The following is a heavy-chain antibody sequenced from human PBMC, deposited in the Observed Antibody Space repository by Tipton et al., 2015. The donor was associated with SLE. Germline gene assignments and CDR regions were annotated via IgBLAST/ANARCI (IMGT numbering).Heavy chain of an antibody. CDR2: VSQSGTA. D-gene: IGHD2-2*02. J-gene: IGHJ4*02. V-gene: IGHV4-39*07. CDR3: GTIDYTTSPDIH. CDR1: GGSITSSSFY. Sequence: TLSLTCTVSGGSITSSSFYWGWIRQPPEMGLEWIGTVSQSGTASYSPPLNSRLTISLDTYKNQFSLRLNSVTAADTAVYYCGTIDYTTSPDIHWGQGTLVTVSS.